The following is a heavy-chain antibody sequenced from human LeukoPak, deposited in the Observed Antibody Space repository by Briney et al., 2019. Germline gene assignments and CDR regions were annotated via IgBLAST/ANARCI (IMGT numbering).Heavy chain of an antibody. Sequence: ASVKVSCKASGYTFTSYDINWVRQATGQGLEWMGWMNPNSGNTGYAQKFQGRVTMTRNTPISTAYMELSSLRSEDTAVYYCARVGYGSGFWPPYYYYYMDVWGKGTTVTISS. J-gene: IGHJ6*03. CDR2: MNPNSGNT. CDR1: GYTFTSYD. D-gene: IGHD3-10*01. CDR3: ARVGYGSGFWPPYYYYYMDV. V-gene: IGHV1-8*01.